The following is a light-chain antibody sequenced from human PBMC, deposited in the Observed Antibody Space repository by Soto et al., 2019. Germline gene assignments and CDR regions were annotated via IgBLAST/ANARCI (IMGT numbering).Light chain of an antibody. J-gene: IGKJ2*01. CDR3: LQRSTWYT. CDR2: DVS. CDR1: QSVSSY. Sequence: EIVLTQSPATLSLSPGERATLSCRASQSVSSYLAWYQQKPGQAPRLVIYDVSSRATGVPPRFSGSGSGTDFTLTISSLEPEDVAVYYCLQRSTWYTFGQGTKLEIK. V-gene: IGKV3-11*01.